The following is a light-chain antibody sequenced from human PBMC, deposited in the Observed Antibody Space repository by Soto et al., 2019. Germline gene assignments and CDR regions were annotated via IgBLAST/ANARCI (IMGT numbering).Light chain of an antibody. CDR3: QQYYSPPPA. J-gene: IGKJ1*01. CDR2: WAS. CDR1: QSVLYSSNNKNY. V-gene: IGKV4-1*01. Sequence: DIVMTQSPDSLAVSLGERATINCKSSQSVLYSSNNKNYLAWYQQKPGQPPKLLIYWASTRESGVPDRVSGSVSGTDFTLTISSLQAEDVAVYYCQQYYSPPPAFGRGTKVELK.